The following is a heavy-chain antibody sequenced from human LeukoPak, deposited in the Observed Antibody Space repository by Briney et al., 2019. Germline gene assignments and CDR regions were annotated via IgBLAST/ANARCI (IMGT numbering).Heavy chain of an antibody. Sequence: SETLSLTCTVSGGSISTYSWNWIPQPAGKGLEWIGRIFASGSTKYNPSLKSRVTMSVETSKNQFSLKLSSVTAADTAVYYCALRNYYYYYMDVWGKGTTVTVSS. D-gene: IGHD4-17*01. V-gene: IGHV4-4*07. CDR3: ALRNYYYYYMDV. J-gene: IGHJ6*03. CDR2: IFASGST. CDR1: GGSISTYS.